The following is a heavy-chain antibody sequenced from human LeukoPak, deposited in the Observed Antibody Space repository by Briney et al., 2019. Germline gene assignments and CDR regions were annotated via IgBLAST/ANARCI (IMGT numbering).Heavy chain of an antibody. V-gene: IGHV3-21*01. Sequence: GGSLRLSCAASGFTFTSYSTNWVRQTPRKGVGWVSYICISSSYIYYADSVKGRFTISRDNAKNSLYLQMNSLRAEDTAVYYCARDLGVRFFYYYYYYMDVWGKGTTVTVSS. D-gene: IGHD3-3*01. CDR1: GFTFTSYS. CDR2: ICISSSYI. CDR3: ARDLGVRFFYYYYYYMDV. J-gene: IGHJ6*03.